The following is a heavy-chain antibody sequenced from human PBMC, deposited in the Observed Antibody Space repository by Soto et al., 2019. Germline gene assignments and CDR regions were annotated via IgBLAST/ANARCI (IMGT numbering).Heavy chain of an antibody. CDR1: GFTFSSYA. Sequence: PGGPLRLSCAASGFTFSSYAMSWVRQAPGKGLEWVSAISGSGGSTYYADSVKGRFTISRDNSKNTLYLQMNSLRAEDTAVYYCAKEEIGHSSSWYPYYYGMDVWGQGTTVTVSS. CDR3: AKEEIGHSSSWYPYYYGMDV. CDR2: ISGSGGST. J-gene: IGHJ6*02. D-gene: IGHD6-13*01. V-gene: IGHV3-23*01.